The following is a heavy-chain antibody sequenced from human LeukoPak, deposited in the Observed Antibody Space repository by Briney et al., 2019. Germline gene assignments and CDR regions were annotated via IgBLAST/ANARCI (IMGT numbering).Heavy chain of an antibody. D-gene: IGHD1-26*01. Sequence: PGRSLRLSCAASGFTFSSYGMHWVRQAPGKGLEWVAVITYDGYYKYYADSVKGRFTISRDNSKNTLYLQMNSLRAEDTAVYYCARDTGQWELGNYFDYWGQGTLVTVSS. CDR1: GFTFSSYG. V-gene: IGHV3-30*03. J-gene: IGHJ4*02. CDR3: ARDTGQWELGNYFDY. CDR2: ITYDGYYK.